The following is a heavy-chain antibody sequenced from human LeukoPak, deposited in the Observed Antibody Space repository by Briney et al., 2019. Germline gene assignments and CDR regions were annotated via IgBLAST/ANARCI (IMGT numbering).Heavy chain of an antibody. V-gene: IGHV4-59*01. D-gene: IGHD5-18*01. CDR1: GGSISTYY. Sequence: SETLSLTCTVSGGSISTYYWNRSRQPPGKGLEWIGYIYYTGSTNYNPSLKSRVTTSVDTSKNQFSLKLSSVTAADTAVYYCARAAAYSYASRSGAFDIWGQGTMVTVSS. CDR2: IYYTGST. J-gene: IGHJ3*02. CDR3: ARAAAYSYASRSGAFDI.